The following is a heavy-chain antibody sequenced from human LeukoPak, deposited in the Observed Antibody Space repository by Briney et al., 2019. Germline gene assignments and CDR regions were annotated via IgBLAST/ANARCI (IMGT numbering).Heavy chain of an antibody. CDR2: IYYSGST. CDR1: GGSISSYY. CDR3: ARVIYGGSYNWFDP. V-gene: IGHV4-59*01. D-gene: IGHD2-15*01. Sequence: SETLSLTCTVSGGSISSYYWSWIRQPPGKGLEWIGYIYYSGSTNYNPSLKSRVTISVDTSKNQFSLKLSSVTAADTAVYYCARVIYGGSYNWFDPWGQGTLVTVSS. J-gene: IGHJ5*02.